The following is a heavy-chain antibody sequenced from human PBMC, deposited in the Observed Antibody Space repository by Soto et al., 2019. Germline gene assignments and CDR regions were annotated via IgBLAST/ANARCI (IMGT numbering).Heavy chain of an antibody. CDR2: ISGSGGST. CDR3: AKEGNAIYYYGMDV. Sequence: GGSLRLSWAASGFTFSSYAMSCVRQAPGKGLEWVSAISGSGGSTYYADSVKGRFTISRDNSKNTLYLQMNSLRAEDTAVYYCAKEGNAIYYYGMDVWGQGTTVTVSS. CDR1: GFTFSSYA. J-gene: IGHJ6*02. V-gene: IGHV3-23*01.